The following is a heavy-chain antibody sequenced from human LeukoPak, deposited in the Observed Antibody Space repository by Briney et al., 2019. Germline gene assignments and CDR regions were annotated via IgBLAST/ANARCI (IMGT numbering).Heavy chain of an antibody. CDR2: ISTSGSII. J-gene: IGHJ5*02. CDR1: GFTFGSYE. Sequence: GGSLRLSCEASGFTFGSYEMTWVRQAPGKGLEWLSYISTSGSIIVYADSVRGRFTVSRDNAKNSLYLQMNSLRVDDTAVYYCARGGNDYPNWFDPWGQGTLVTVSS. V-gene: IGHV3-48*03. CDR3: ARGGNDYPNWFDP. D-gene: IGHD5-12*01.